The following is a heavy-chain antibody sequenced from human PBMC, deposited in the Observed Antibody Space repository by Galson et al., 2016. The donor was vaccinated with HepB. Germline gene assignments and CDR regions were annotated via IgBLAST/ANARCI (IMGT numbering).Heavy chain of an antibody. Sequence: SVKVSCKASGYTFTSYGISWVRQAPGQGLEWMGWISAYNGNTNYAQKLQGRVTMTTDTSTSTAYMELRSLRPDDTAVYYCARDRHQYSSGWCVGGMDVWGQGTTVTVSS. V-gene: IGHV1-18*01. CDR3: ARDRHQYSSGWCVGGMDV. CDR2: ISAYNGNT. J-gene: IGHJ6*02. D-gene: IGHD6-19*01. CDR1: GYTFTSYG.